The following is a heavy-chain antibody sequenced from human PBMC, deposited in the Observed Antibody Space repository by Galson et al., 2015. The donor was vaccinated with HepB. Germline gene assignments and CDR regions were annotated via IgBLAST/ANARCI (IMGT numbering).Heavy chain of an antibody. CDR1: GFTFSSYW. CDR3: ARHKYGSPIYYYYGMDV. CDR2: IKQDGSEK. Sequence: SLRLSCAASGFTFSSYWMSWVRQAPGKGLEWVANIKQDGSEKYYVDSVKGRFTISRDNAKNSLYLQMNSLRAEDTAVYYCARHKYGSPIYYYYGMDVWGQGTTVAVSS. D-gene: IGHD6-13*01. J-gene: IGHJ6*02. V-gene: IGHV3-7*03.